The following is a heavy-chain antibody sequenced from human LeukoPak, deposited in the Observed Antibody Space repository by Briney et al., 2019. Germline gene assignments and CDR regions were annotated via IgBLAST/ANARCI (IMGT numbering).Heavy chain of an antibody. J-gene: IGHJ5*02. CDR2: INPSGGTT. D-gene: IGHD2-2*01. CDR3: ARDRRAYCSSTSCLAFDP. Sequence: GASVKVSCKASGYTFTSYYMHWVRQAPGQGLEWMGIINPSGGTTSYAQKFQGRVTMTRDTSTSTVYMELSSLRSEDTAVYYCARDRRAYCSSTSCLAFDPWGQGTLVTVSS. CDR1: GYTFTSYY. V-gene: IGHV1-46*01.